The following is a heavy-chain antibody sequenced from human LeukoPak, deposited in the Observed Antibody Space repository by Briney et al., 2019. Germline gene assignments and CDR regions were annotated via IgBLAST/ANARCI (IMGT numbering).Heavy chain of an antibody. CDR1: GFTLRIYG. Sequence: GGSLRLSCVASGFTLRIYGMNWVRQAPGKGMEWVSYISHTSDSILYADSVKGRFTMSRDNAEKSLYLQMNSLRAEDSAVYYCARATRNGYDYWGQGTLVTVSS. CDR2: ISHTSDSI. J-gene: IGHJ4*02. D-gene: IGHD5-24*01. V-gene: IGHV3-48*01. CDR3: ARATRNGYDY.